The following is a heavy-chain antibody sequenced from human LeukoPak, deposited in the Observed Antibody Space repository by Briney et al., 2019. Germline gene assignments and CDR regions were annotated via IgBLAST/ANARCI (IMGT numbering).Heavy chain of an antibody. CDR3: ARGIIAVAAYFDY. Sequence: GGSLRLSCAASGFTFSSYSMNWVRRAPGKGLEWVSYISSSSSTIYYADSVKGRFTISRDNAKNSLYLQMNSLRAEDTAVYYCARGIIAVAAYFDYWGQGTLVTVSS. CDR2: ISSSSSTI. CDR1: GFTFSSYS. D-gene: IGHD6-19*01. V-gene: IGHV3-48*01. J-gene: IGHJ4*02.